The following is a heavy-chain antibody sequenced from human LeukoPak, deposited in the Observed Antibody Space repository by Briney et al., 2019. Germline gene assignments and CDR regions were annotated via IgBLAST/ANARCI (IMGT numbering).Heavy chain of an antibody. Sequence: PSETPSLTCAVYGGSFCGYYWSWIPQPPRKGLEWIGELNHSGSTNYNPSLKSRVTISVDTSKNQFSLKLSSVTAADTAVYYCARGKVPTTPLYGMDVWGQGTTVTVSS. J-gene: IGHJ6*02. CDR3: ARGKVPTTPLYGMDV. CDR1: GGSFCGYY. V-gene: IGHV4-34*01. CDR2: LNHSGST. D-gene: IGHD4/OR15-4a*01.